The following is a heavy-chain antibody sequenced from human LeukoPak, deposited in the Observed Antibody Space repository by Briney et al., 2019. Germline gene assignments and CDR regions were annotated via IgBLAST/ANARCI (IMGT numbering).Heavy chain of an antibody. J-gene: IGHJ6*03. CDR3: ARVTARTDFWSGYSLFVRDYYYYMDV. CDR1: GYTFTSYG. D-gene: IGHD3-3*01. CDR2: ISAYNGNT. Sequence: ASVKVSCKASGYTFTSYGISWVRQAPGQGLEWMGWISAYNGNTNYAQKLQGRVTMTTDTSTSTAYMGLRSLRSGDTAVYYCARVTARTDFWSGYSLFVRDYYYYMDVWGKGTTVTVSS. V-gene: IGHV1-18*01.